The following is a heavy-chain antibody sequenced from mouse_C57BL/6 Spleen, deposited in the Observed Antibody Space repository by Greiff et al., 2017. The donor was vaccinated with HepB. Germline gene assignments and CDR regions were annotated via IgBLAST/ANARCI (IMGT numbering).Heavy chain of an antibody. J-gene: IGHJ4*01. Sequence: EVMLVESEGGLVQPGSSMKLSCTASGFTFSDYYMAWVRQVPEKGLEWVANINYDGSSTYYLDALKSRFIISRDNAKNILYLQMSSLKYEDTATYYCARDRYGSSYPYYAMDYWGQGTSVTVSS. D-gene: IGHD1-1*01. V-gene: IGHV5-16*01. CDR3: ARDRYGSSYPYYAMDY. CDR2: INYDGSST. CDR1: GFTFSDYY.